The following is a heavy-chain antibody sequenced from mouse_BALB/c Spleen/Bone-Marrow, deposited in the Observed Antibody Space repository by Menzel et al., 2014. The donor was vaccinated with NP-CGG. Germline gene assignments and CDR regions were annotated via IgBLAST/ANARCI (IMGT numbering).Heavy chain of an antibody. CDR3: ARHMIRGFAY. Sequence: DVKLVESGGGLVKPGGSLKLSCAASGFAFSSYDMSWVRRTPEKRLEWVAYISSGGGSTYYSDTVKGRFTISRDNAKNTLYLEMSSLKSEDTAMYYCARHMIRGFAYWGQGTLVTVSA. D-gene: IGHD2-4*01. CDR2: ISSGGGST. CDR1: GFAFSSYD. J-gene: IGHJ3*01. V-gene: IGHV5-12-1*01.